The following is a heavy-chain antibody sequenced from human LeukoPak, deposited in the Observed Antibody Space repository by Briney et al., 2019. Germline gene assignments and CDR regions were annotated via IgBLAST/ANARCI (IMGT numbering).Heavy chain of an antibody. D-gene: IGHD1-26*01. Sequence: ASVKVSCKASGYTFTDYGISWVRQAPGQGLEWMGWISGYNGNTKYAQKFQGRVTMTTDTSTTTAYIELRSLRSDDTAVYYCARSLNYYSGNYQLYDYWGQGTLVTVSS. CDR2: ISGYNGNT. CDR1: GYTFTDYG. J-gene: IGHJ4*02. CDR3: ARSLNYYSGNYQLYDY. V-gene: IGHV1-18*01.